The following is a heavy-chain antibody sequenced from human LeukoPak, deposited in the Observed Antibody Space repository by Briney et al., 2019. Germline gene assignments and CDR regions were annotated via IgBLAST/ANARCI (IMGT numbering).Heavy chain of an antibody. CDR2: INTNTGNP. Sequence: ASVKVSCKASRYTFTTYAMNWVRQAPGQGLEWMGWINTNTGNPTYAQGFTGRFVFSLDTSVSTAYLQISSLKAEDTAVYYCARGTYGGNSGDTFDIWGQGTMVTVSS. CDR1: RYTFTTYA. CDR3: ARGTYGGNSGDTFDI. D-gene: IGHD4-23*01. J-gene: IGHJ3*02. V-gene: IGHV7-4-1*02.